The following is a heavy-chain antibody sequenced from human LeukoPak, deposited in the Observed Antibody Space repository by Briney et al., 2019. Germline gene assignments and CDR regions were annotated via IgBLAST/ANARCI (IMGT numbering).Heavy chain of an antibody. CDR2: IRYDGSNK. CDR1: GFTFSSYG. CDR3: ARDDESSSWYLPFPDY. D-gene: IGHD6-13*01. J-gene: IGHJ4*02. Sequence: GGSLRLSCAASGFTFSSYGMHWVRQAPGKGLEWVAFIRYDGSNKYYADSVKGRFTISRDNAKNSLYLQMNSLRAEDTAVYYCARDDESSSWYLPFPDYWGQGTLVTVSS. V-gene: IGHV3-30*02.